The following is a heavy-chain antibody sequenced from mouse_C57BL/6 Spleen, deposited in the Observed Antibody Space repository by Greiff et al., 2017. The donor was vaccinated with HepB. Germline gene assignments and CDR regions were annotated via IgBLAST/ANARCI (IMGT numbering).Heavy chain of an antibody. CDR1: GYAFSSSW. D-gene: IGHD1-1*01. CDR3: ARRRFYYGSSYDYFDY. V-gene: IGHV1-82*01. CDR2: IYPGDGDT. Sequence: VQLQQSGPELVKPGASVKISCKASGYAFSSSWMNWVKQRPGKGLEWIGRIYPGDGDTNYNGKFKGKATLTADKSSSTAYMQLSSLTSEDSAVYFCARRRFYYGSSYDYFDYWGQGTTLTVSS. J-gene: IGHJ2*01.